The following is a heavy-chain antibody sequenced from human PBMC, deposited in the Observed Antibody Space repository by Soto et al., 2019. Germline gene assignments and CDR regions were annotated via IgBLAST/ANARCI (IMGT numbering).Heavy chain of an antibody. CDR3: ARDLRGATGPFDY. Sequence: EVQLVESGGGLVQPGGSVRLSCAASRFTFSRYWMSWGRQAPGKGLEWVANIKQDGSEKYYADSVKGRFTISRDNVKNSLYVQVNSLRAEDTAMYYCARDLRGATGPFDYWGQGTLITVSS. CDR1: RFTFSRYW. CDR2: IKQDGSEK. J-gene: IGHJ4*02. V-gene: IGHV3-7*03. D-gene: IGHD1-26*01.